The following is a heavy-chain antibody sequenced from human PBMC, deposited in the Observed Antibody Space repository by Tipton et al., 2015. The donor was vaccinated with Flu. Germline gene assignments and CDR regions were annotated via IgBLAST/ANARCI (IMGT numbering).Heavy chain of an antibody. CDR2: VYSGGST. J-gene: IGHJ4*02. Sequence: SLRLSCAASGFTVSGNYMSWVRQAPGKGLQWVSVVYSGGSTYYADSVKGRFTISRDNSKNTVYLQMSGLRADDTAVYYCSSHGKPRKDSRYWGQGTVVTVSS. CDR1: GFTVSGNY. CDR3: SSHGKPRKDSRY. V-gene: IGHV3-66*04. D-gene: IGHD1-14*01.